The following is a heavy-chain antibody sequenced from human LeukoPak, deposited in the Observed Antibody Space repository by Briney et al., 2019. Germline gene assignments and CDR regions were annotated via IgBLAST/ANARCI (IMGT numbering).Heavy chain of an antibody. CDR1: GFTFSTFA. CDR3: AKDYFTEMGTE. J-gene: IGHJ4*02. D-gene: IGHD5-24*01. V-gene: IGHV3-23*01. CDR2: IFPSGGEI. Sequence: GGSLRLSCAASGFTFSTFAMIWVRQPPGKGLEWVSSIFPSGGEIHYADSVRGRFTISRDNSKSTLSLQMNSLRAEDTAVYYCAKDYFTEMGTEWGQGTLVTVSS.